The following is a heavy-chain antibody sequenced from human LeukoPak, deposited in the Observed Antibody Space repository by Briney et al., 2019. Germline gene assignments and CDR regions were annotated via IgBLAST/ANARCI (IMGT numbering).Heavy chain of an antibody. D-gene: IGHD5-18*01. CDR3: ARVGYSYGYGLVDY. V-gene: IGHV4-34*01. CDR1: GFTFSSYS. Sequence: GSLRLSCAASGFTFSSYSMNWVRQAPGKGLEWIGEINHSGSTNYNPSLKSRVTISVDTSKNQFSLKLSSVTAADTAVYYCARVGYSYGYGLVDYWGQGTLVTVSS. CDR2: INHSGST. J-gene: IGHJ4*02.